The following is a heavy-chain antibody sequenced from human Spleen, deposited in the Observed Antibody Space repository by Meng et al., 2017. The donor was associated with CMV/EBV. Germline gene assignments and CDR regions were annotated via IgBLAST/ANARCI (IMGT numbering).Heavy chain of an antibody. CDR3: ARGGDTGSYFDY. J-gene: IGHJ4*02. V-gene: IGHV3-74*01. CDR2: IKTDGTVT. CDR1: GFTFSNYW. Sequence: GESLKISCAASGFTFSNYWMHWVRQAPGKGLMWVSQIKTDGTVTTYADSVKGRFTISRDNAQNTLYLQMNSLRAEDTAVYYCARGGDTGSYFDYWAQGTLVTVSS. D-gene: IGHD1-26*01.